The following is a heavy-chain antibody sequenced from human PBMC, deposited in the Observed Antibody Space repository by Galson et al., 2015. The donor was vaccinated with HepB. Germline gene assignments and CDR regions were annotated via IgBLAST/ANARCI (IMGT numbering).Heavy chain of an antibody. CDR1: GYSFSTYW. Sequence: QSGAEVKKPGESLKISCKGSGYSFSTYWIGWVRQMPGKGLEWMGIIYPGDSDTRYSLSFQGQVTISADKSISTAYVQWSSLKASDTAMYYCARVLLGYCSSSSCYKGRGFDYWGQGSLVTVSS. D-gene: IGHD2-2*02. V-gene: IGHV5-51*03. J-gene: IGHJ4*02. CDR2: IYPGDSDT. CDR3: ARVLLGYCSSSSCYKGRGFDY.